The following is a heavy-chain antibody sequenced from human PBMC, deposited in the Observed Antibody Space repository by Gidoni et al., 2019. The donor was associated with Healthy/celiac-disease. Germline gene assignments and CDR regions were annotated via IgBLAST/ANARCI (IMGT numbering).Heavy chain of an antibody. CDR1: GYTFTSYG. V-gene: IGHV1-18*01. CDR3: ASGRFLEWLPGTEAFDI. J-gene: IGHJ3*02. CDR2: ISVYNGNT. Sequence: QVQLVQSGAEVKKPGASVKVSCNASGYTFTSYGISWVRQAPGQGLEWMGWISVYNGNTNYAQKLQGRVTMTTDTSTSTAYMELRSLRSDDTAVYYCASGRFLEWLPGTEAFDIWGQGTMVTVSS. D-gene: IGHD3-3*01.